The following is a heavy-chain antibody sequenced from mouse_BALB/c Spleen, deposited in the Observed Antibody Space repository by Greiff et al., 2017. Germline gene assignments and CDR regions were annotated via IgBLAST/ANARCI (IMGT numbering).Heavy chain of an antibody. J-gene: IGHJ4*01. V-gene: IGHV2-4-1*01. CDR3: TRSDYEEGAMGY. CDR2: IWSGGST. D-gene: IGHD2-4*01. CDR1: GFLLTSYG. Sequence: QVQLKQSGPGLVQPSQSLSITRTVSGFLLTSYGVHRVRQSPGKGLEWLGVIWSGGSTDYNAAFISRPSISKDNSKSQVFFKMNSLQADDTAIYYCTRSDYEEGAMGYWGQGTSVTDSA.